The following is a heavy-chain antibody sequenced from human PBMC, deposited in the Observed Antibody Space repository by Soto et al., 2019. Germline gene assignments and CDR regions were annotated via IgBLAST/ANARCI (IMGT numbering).Heavy chain of an antibody. CDR1: GFSFSTYW. CDR2: IKQDGSEK. J-gene: IGHJ4*02. D-gene: IGHD5-18*01. Sequence: GSLRLSCAASGFSFSTYWMTWVRQAPGKGLEWVANIKQDGSEKYFVDSVKGRFTISRDNAENSLYLQMNSLRAEDTAVYYCARRVQILGPHYYFDYWGQGTLVTVSS. V-gene: IGHV3-7*01. CDR3: ARRVQILGPHYYFDY.